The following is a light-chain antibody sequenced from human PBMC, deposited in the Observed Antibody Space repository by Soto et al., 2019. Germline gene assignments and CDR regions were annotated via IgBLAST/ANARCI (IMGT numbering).Light chain of an antibody. CDR3: QQYNSYPVT. J-gene: IGKJ4*01. V-gene: IGKV1-5*03. CDR2: KAS. CDR1: QSIRSW. Sequence: DIQMTQSPSTLSASVGDRVTITCRASQSIRSWLAWYQQKPGKAPNFLIYKASSLESGVPSRFSGSGSGTEFTLTISSLQPDDFATYYCQQYNSYPVTFGGGTKVDI.